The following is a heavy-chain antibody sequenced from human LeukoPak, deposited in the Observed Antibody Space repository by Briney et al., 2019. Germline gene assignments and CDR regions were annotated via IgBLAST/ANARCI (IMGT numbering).Heavy chain of an antibody. CDR2: IYPGDSDT. Sequence: GESLQISCKGSGYSFTSYWIGWVRQMPGKGLEWMGIIYPGDSDTRYSPSFQGQVTISADKSISTAYLQWSSLKASDTAMYYCARQGGSSSGEYYYFDYWGQGTLVTVSS. V-gene: IGHV5-51*01. J-gene: IGHJ4*02. CDR1: GYSFTSYW. CDR3: ARQGGSSSGEYYYFDY. D-gene: IGHD6-13*01.